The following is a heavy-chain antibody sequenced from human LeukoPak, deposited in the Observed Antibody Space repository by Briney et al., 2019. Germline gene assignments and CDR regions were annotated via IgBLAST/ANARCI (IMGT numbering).Heavy chain of an antibody. V-gene: IGHV4-4*07. CDR3: ARKDGDY. Sequence: SETPSLTCTVSGASISAFHWTWFRQPAGKGLGWIGLIYSSGSTLFNPSLKSRVAMSVDLTKNQLSLKLTSVTAADTAMYYCARKDGDYWGRGTLVTVSS. CDR1: GASISAFH. CDR2: IYSSGST. J-gene: IGHJ4*02.